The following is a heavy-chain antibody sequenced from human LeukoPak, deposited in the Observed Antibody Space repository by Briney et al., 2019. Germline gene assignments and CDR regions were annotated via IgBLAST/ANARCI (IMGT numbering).Heavy chain of an antibody. CDR1: GFTFSTYW. V-gene: IGHV3-74*01. J-gene: IGHJ4*02. Sequence: GSLRLSCAASGFTFSTYWMHWVRQAPGKGLVWVSRINTDESRTNYADSVKGRFTISRDNSKNTLYLQINSLRPEDTSVYYCAKDQQLQPFHYWGQGTLVTVSS. D-gene: IGHD2-2*01. CDR2: INTDESRT. CDR3: AKDQQLQPFHY.